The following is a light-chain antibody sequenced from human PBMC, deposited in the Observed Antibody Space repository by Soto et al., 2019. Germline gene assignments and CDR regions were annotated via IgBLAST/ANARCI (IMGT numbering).Light chain of an antibody. CDR1: QSVNSN. CDR2: GAS. V-gene: IGKV3-15*01. CDR3: QQHNSWPPV. Sequence: EIVMTQSPATLSVSPGERATLSCRASQSVNSNLAWYQQKPGHSPSLLIYGASTRVTGIPARFSGSGSGTEFTLTISSLQSEDFAMYYCQQHNSWPPVFGQGTKLEIK. J-gene: IGKJ2*01.